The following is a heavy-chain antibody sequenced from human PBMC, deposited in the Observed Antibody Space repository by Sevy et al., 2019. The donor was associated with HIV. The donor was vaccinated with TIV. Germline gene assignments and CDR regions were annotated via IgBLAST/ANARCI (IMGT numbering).Heavy chain of an antibody. CDR2: ISSSSSYI. Sequence: GGSLRLSCVASGFTFSTYGMNWVRQAPGKGLEWVSSISSSSSYISYEDSVKGRFTISRDNAKNSLYLQMNSLRAEDTAVYYCARDLRNYDFWSGSTYMDVWGKGTTVTVSS. CDR3: ARDLRNYDFWSGSTYMDV. J-gene: IGHJ6*03. CDR1: GFTFSTYG. D-gene: IGHD3-3*01. V-gene: IGHV3-21*01.